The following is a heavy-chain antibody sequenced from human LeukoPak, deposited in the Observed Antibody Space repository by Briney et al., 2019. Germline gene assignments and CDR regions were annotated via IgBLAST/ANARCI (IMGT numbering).Heavy chain of an antibody. J-gene: IGHJ4*02. CDR2: IKSKTDGGTT. V-gene: IGHV3-15*01. Sequence: PGGSLRLSCAASGFTSSDAWMSWVRQAPGMGLEWVGRIKSKTDGGTTDYAAPVKGRFTISRDDSKTTLYLQINSLKTEDTAVYYCTADMPASSRASDYWGQGTLVTVSS. D-gene: IGHD2-15*01. CDR3: TADMPASSRASDY. CDR1: GFTSSDAW.